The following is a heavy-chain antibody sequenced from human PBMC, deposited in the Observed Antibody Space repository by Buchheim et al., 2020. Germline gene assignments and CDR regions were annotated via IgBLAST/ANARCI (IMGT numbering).Heavy chain of an antibody. D-gene: IGHD3-3*01. CDR1: GFTFSNYG. V-gene: IGHV3-30*18. J-gene: IGHJ4*02. CDR2: ISYDGSNK. CDR3: AKDFGVVTKYYFDY. Sequence: QVQLVESGGGVVQPGRSLRLSCAASGFTFSNYGMHWVRQAPGKGLEWVAVISYDGSNKYYADSVKGRFTISRDNSKNTLYLQMNSLRAEDTAIYYCAKDFGVVTKYYFDYWGQGTL.